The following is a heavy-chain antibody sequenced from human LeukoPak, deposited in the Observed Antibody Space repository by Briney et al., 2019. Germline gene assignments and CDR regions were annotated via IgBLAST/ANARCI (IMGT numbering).Heavy chain of an antibody. Sequence: PGWSLRLSCAGSGFTFSSYGMHWVRQAPGKGLEWVAVIWYDGSNKYYADSVKGRFTISRDNSKSTLYLQMNSLRAEDTAVYYCARDLQLIFDYWGQGTLVTVSS. V-gene: IGHV3-33*01. J-gene: IGHJ4*02. CDR3: ARDLQLIFDY. D-gene: IGHD5-18*01. CDR2: IWYDGSNK. CDR1: GFTFSSYG.